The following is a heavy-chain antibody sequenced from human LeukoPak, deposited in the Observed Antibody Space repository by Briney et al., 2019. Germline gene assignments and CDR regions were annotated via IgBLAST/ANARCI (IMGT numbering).Heavy chain of an antibody. CDR1: GGSISSYY. CDR3: ARKSSWYFDY. Sequence: SETLSLTCTVSGGSISSYYWGWLRQPPGKGLEWIGSIYHSGSTYYNPSLTSRVTISVDTSKNQFSLKLSSVTAADTAVYYCARKSSWYFDYWGQGTLVTVSS. D-gene: IGHD6-13*01. CDR2: IYHSGST. J-gene: IGHJ4*02. V-gene: IGHV4-38-2*02.